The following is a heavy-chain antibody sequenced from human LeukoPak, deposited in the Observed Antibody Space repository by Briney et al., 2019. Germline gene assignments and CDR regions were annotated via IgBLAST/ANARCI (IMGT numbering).Heavy chain of an antibody. Sequence: NPSETLSLTCTVSGGSISSYYWSWIRQPPGKGLEWIGYIYYSGSTNYNPSLKSRVTISVDTSKNQFSLKLSSVTAADTAAYYCARESGSSSRDWGQGTLVTVPS. CDR2: IYYSGST. V-gene: IGHV4-59*01. CDR3: ARESGSSSRD. CDR1: GGSISSYY. J-gene: IGHJ4*02. D-gene: IGHD6-13*01.